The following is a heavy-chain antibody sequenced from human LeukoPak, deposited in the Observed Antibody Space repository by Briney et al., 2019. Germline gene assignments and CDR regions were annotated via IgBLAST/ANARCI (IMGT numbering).Heavy chain of an antibody. CDR2: IYHSGST. D-gene: IGHD5-18*01. J-gene: IGHJ4*02. Sequence: SETLSLTCAVSGGSITSTNWWSWVRQPPGKGLEWIGEIYHSGSTNYNPSLKSRVTISVDKSKNQFSLKLTSVTAADKAVYYYASRGSTAAALVKMFPFDYWGQGTLVTVSS. CDR1: GGSITSTNW. CDR3: ASRGSTAAALVKMFPFDY. V-gene: IGHV4-4*02.